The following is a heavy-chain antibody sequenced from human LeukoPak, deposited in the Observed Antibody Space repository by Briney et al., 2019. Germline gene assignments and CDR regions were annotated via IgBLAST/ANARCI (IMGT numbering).Heavy chain of an antibody. Sequence: GESLRLSCAASGFTFSSYSMNWVRQAPGKGLEWVSSISSSSSYIYYADSLKGRFTISRDNAKNSLYLQMNSLRAEDTAVYYCVFSQTGDDYWGQGTLVTVSS. D-gene: IGHD3-16*01. V-gene: IGHV3-21*01. J-gene: IGHJ4*02. CDR1: GFTFSSYS. CDR3: VFSQTGDDY. CDR2: ISSSSSYI.